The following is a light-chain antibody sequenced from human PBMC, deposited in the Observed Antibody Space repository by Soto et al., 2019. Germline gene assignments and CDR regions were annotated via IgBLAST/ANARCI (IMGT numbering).Light chain of an antibody. V-gene: IGLV2-14*01. Sequence: QSVLTQPASVSGSPGQSITISCTGTSSDVGRYNYVSWYQQHPGKAPKLMIYDVSNRPSGVSNRFSGSKSGNTASLTISGLQAEDEADYYCNSYTSSSTVVFGGGTKVTVL. CDR1: SSDVGRYNY. J-gene: IGLJ2*01. CDR2: DVS. CDR3: NSYTSSSTVV.